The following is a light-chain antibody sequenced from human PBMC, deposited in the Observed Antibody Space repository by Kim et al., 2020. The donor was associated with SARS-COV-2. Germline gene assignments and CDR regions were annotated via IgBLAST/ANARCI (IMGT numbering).Light chain of an antibody. CDR3: SAWDSSLSAWV. CDR2: RNN. J-gene: IGLJ3*02. Sequence: LTQPPSVSKGLRQTATLTCTGNNNNVGNQGAAWLQQHQGHPPKLLSYRNNNRPSGISERLSASRSGNTASLTITGLQPEDEADYYCSAWDSSLSAWVFGGGPQLTVL. V-gene: IGLV10-54*01. CDR1: NNNVGNQG.